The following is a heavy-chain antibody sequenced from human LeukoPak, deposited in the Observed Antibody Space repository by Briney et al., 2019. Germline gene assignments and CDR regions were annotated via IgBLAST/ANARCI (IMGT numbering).Heavy chain of an antibody. V-gene: IGHV4-34*01. CDR3: AGGATPGVF. D-gene: IGHD3-10*01. CDR2: INHSGST. CDR1: GGSFSGYY. J-gene: IGHJ4*02. Sequence: SETLSLTCGVYGGSFSGYYWTWIRQPPGKGLEWIGEINHSGSTNCIPSLKSRVTMSLDTSKNQFSLKLTSVTAADTAVYYCAGGATPGVFWGQGTLVTVSS.